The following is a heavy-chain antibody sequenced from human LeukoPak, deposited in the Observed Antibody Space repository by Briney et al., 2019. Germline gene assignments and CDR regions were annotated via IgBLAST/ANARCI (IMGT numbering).Heavy chain of an antibody. CDR3: ARGSDGVAYSGMDV. CDR1: GFTFSSYA. V-gene: IGHV3-64*01. D-gene: IGHD4-17*01. J-gene: IGHJ6*02. Sequence: PGGSLRLSCAASGFTFSSYAMHWVRQAPGKGLEYVSAISSNGGSTYYANSVKGRFTISRDNSKNTLYLQMGSLRAEDMAVYYCARGSDGVAYSGMDVWGQGTTVTVSS. CDR2: ISSNGGST.